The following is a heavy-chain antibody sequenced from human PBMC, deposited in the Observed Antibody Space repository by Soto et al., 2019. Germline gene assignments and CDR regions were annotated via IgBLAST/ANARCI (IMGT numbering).Heavy chain of an antibody. CDR3: TTDLPPGTTGTATDAFDI. J-gene: IGHJ3*02. D-gene: IGHD1-1*01. CDR2: IWYDGSNK. V-gene: IGHV3-33*01. Sequence: PGGSLRLSCAASGFTFSSYGMHWFRQAPGKGLEWVAVIWYDGSNKYYADSVKGRFTISRDNSKNTLYLQMNSLRAEDTAVYYCTTDLPPGTTGTATDAFDIWGQGTMVTVSS. CDR1: GFTFSSYG.